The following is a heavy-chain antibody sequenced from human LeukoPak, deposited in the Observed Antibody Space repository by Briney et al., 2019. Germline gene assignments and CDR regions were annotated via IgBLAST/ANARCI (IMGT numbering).Heavy chain of an antibody. CDR1: GGSISSSSYY. Sequence: SETLSLTCTVSGGSISSSSYYWGWIRQPPGKGLEWIGSIYYSGSTYYNPSLKSRVTISVDTSKNQFSLKLSSVTAADTAVYYCARHLEMSYYDILTGYYSRSGAFDIWGQGTMVTVFS. CDR3: ARHLEMSYYDILTGYYSRSGAFDI. D-gene: IGHD3-9*01. J-gene: IGHJ3*02. CDR2: IYYSGST. V-gene: IGHV4-39*01.